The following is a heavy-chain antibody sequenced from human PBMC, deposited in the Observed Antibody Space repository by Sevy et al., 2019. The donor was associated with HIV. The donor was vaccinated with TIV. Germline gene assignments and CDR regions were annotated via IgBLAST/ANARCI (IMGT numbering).Heavy chain of an antibody. CDR2: IYSAGPT. CDR3: ARVGVISSGWFYFDY. Sequence: GGSLRLSCVASGFIVSSNYMSWVRQAPGKGLEWVSVIYSAGPTYYADSVKGRFTISRDNSKNTLYLQMISLRADDTAVYYCARVGVISSGWFYFDYWGQGALVTVSS. D-gene: IGHD6-19*01. CDR1: GFIVSSNY. J-gene: IGHJ4*02. V-gene: IGHV3-53*01.